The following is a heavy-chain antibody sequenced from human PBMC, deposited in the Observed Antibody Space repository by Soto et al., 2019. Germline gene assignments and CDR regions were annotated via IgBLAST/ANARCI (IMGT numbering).Heavy chain of an antibody. Sequence: GALRLSCAASGFTFSTYALSWVRQAPGKGLEWVSAISANGQGIYYADSVRGRFTISRDNSKNTIFLHMDSLRAEDTAVYYCAKDRNYPRDQFHYWGQGTLVTVSS. D-gene: IGHD1-7*01. CDR2: ISANGQGI. CDR1: GFTFSTYA. J-gene: IGHJ4*02. CDR3: AKDRNYPRDQFHY. V-gene: IGHV3-23*01.